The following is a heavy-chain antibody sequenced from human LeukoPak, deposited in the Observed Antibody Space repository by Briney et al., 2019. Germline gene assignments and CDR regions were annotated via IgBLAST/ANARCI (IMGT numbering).Heavy chain of an antibody. D-gene: IGHD2-21*02. J-gene: IGHJ4*02. Sequence: SETLSLTCAVFGGSISSGGYSYNWIRQPPGKGLEWIGYIYNSGSTSYNPSLKSRVTMSVNTSKNQFSLKLNFATAADTAVYYCARGWGPAYCGGDCHRHFDYWGQGALVTVSS. CDR2: IYNSGST. CDR1: GGSISSGGYS. CDR3: ARGWGPAYCGGDCHRHFDY. V-gene: IGHV4-30-4*07.